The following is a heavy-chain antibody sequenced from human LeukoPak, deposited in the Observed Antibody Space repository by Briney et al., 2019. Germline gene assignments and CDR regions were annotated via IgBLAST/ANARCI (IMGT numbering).Heavy chain of an antibody. D-gene: IGHD3-22*01. CDR3: VRDGDYYDSGGYGNI. CDR2: IFHTGST. V-gene: IGHV4-30-2*01. J-gene: IGHJ4*02. CDR1: GGSIGSGIYS. Sequence: SQTLSLTCSVSGGSIGSGIYSWSWIRQPPGKGLEWIGYIFHTGSTSYNPSLKSWVTISVDTSKNQFSLKLSSVTAADTAMYYCVRDGDYYDSGGYGNIWGQGTLVTVPS.